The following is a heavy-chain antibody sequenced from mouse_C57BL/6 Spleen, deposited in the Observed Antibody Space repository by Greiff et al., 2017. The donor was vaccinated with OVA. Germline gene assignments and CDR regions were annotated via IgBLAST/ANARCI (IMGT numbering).Heavy chain of an antibody. Sequence: VQLQQPGAELVKPGASVKLSCKASGYTFTSYWMHWVKQRPGQGLEWIGMIHPNSGSTNYNEKFKSKATLTVDKSSSTAYMQLSSLTSEDSAVYYCARNSYGSSCDSMDYWGQGTSVSVSS. V-gene: IGHV1-64*01. CDR3: ARNSYGSSCDSMDY. CDR2: IHPNSGST. CDR1: GYTFTSYW. J-gene: IGHJ4*01. D-gene: IGHD1-1*01.